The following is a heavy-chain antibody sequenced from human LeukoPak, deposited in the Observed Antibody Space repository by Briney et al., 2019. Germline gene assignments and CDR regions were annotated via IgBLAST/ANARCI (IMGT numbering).Heavy chain of an antibody. CDR1: GFTFSSYA. CDR3: AKATRITMIVVVISKARYYFDY. CDR2: ISGSGGST. D-gene: IGHD3-22*01. V-gene: IGHV3-23*01. J-gene: IGHJ4*02. Sequence: GGSLRLSCAASGFTFSSYAMSWVRQAPGKGLEWVSAISGSGGSTYYADSVKGRFTISRDNSKNTLYLQMNSLRAEDTAVYYCAKATRITMIVVVISKARYYFDYWGQGTLVTVSS.